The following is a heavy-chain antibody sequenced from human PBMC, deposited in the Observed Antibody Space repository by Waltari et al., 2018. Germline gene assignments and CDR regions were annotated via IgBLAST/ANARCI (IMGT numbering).Heavy chain of an antibody. J-gene: IGHJ3*02. CDR3: ASAFLADAFDI. V-gene: IGHV3-74*01. CDR1: GFTFCSYP. Sequence: EVQLVESGGGLVQPGGSLRPPCAASGFTFCSYPMPRVRQAPGKGRVWVSRINTDGSSTSYADSVKGRFTISRDNAKNTLYLQMNSLRAEDTAVYYCASAFLADAFDIWGQGTMVTVSS. CDR2: INTDGSST.